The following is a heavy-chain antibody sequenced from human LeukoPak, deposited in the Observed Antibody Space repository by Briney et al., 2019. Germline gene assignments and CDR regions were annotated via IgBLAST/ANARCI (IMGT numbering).Heavy chain of an antibody. CDR2: IYYSGST. V-gene: IGHV4-38-2*02. D-gene: IGHD3-16*01. Sequence: SETLSLTCTVSGYSISSGYYWGWIRQPPGKGLEWIGSIYYSGSTYYNPSLKSRVTISVDTSKNQFSLKLSSVTAADTAVYYCARPRGDDTFDPWGQGTLVTVSS. J-gene: IGHJ5*02. CDR3: ARPRGDDTFDP. CDR1: GYSISSGYY.